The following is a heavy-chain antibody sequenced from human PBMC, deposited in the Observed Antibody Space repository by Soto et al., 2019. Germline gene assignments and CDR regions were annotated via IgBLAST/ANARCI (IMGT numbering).Heavy chain of an antibody. J-gene: IGHJ4*02. D-gene: IGHD3-22*01. CDR3: AKDRARYYYXSSGPAPFGY. V-gene: IGHV3-23*01. CDR1: GFTFSSYA. CDR2: ISGSGGST. Sequence: EVQPLESGGGLVQPGGSLRLSCAASGFTFSSYAMSWVRQAPGKGLEWVSAISGSGGSTYYADSVKGRFTISRDNSKNTLYLQMNSLRAEDTAVYYCAKDRARYYYXSSGPAPFGYWGQGTLVTVSS.